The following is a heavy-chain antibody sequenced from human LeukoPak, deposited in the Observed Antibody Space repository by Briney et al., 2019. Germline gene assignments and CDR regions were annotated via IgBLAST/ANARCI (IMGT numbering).Heavy chain of an antibody. CDR1: GFSLSTSGVG. V-gene: IGHV2-5*02. CDR2: ICWDDDK. Sequence: SGPTLVKPTQTLTLTCTFSGFSLSTSGVGVGWIRQPPGKALEWLALICWDDDKRYSPSLKSRLTITKDTSKNQVVLTMTNMDPVDTATYYCAHSDRNGSYYYYYYMDVWGKGTTVTVSS. D-gene: IGHD3-10*01. CDR3: AHSDRNGSYYYYYYMDV. J-gene: IGHJ6*03.